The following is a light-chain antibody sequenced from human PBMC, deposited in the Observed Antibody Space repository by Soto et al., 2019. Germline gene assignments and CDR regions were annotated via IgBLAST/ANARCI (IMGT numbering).Light chain of an antibody. J-gene: IGKJ1*01. Sequence: DVVLTQSPLSLPVTPGEPASISCRSSQSLLHANGYNYLDWYLQKPGQSPQLLIYSGSNRASGVPDRFRGSGSGTHFTLRISRVEADDVGVYYCMQARQTPPWTCGQGTRVDIK. CDR2: SGS. CDR1: QSLLHANGYNY. CDR3: MQARQTPPWT. V-gene: IGKV2-28*01.